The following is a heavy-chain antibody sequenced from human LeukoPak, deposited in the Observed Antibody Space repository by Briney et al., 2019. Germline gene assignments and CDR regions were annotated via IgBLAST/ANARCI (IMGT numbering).Heavy chain of an antibody. Sequence: GGSLRLSCAWSGFTFGGYGMHWFRQTPGKGLEWVAVIAYDGSRAFYADSVKGRFTISRDNSKNTMSVQMEDLRAEDTAVYYCTRYNNDHFDYWGQGTLVTVSS. J-gene: IGHJ4*02. CDR3: TRYNNDHFDY. V-gene: IGHV3-33*01. CDR1: GFTFGGYG. D-gene: IGHD1-14*01. CDR2: IAYDGSRA.